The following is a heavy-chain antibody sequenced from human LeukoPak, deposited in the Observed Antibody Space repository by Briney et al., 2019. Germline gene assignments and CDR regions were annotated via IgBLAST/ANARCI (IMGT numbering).Heavy chain of an antibody. CDR2: IIPIFGTA. V-gene: IGHV1-69*06. CDR1: GGTFSSYA. D-gene: IGHD5-24*01. CDR3: ASAVGEGEMATINDWFDP. J-gene: IGHJ5*02. Sequence: ASVKVSCKASGGTFSSYAISWVRQAPGQGLEWMGGIIPIFGTANYAQKFQGRVTITADKSTSTAYMELSSLRSEDTAVYYCASAVGEGEMATINDWFDPWGQGTLVTVSS.